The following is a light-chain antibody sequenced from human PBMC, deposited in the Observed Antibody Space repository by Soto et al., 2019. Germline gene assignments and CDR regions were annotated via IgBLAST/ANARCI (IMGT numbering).Light chain of an antibody. Sequence: DLQMTQSPSSLSASVGDRVTITCRASQNINNYLNWYQQKPGKAPRLLIYTTSNLKSGVPPRFSGGGSATQFNLTISSLQPEDFATYCCQQSYSIPWTFGQGTEVEVK. CDR3: QQSYSIPWT. V-gene: IGKV1-39*01. CDR2: TTS. CDR1: QNINNY. J-gene: IGKJ1*01.